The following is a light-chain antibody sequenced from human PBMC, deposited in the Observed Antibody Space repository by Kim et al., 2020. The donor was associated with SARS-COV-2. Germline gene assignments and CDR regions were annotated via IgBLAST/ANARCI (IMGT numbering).Light chain of an antibody. CDR1: QSIRNY. Sequence: DIQMTQSPSSLSASIGDRVTITCRASQSIRNYLNWYQQKPGKAPNLLIYAASSLQSGVPSRFSGSGSGTDFALTISSLQPEDFATYYCQQTIRTPITFGQGTRLEIK. CDR3: QQTIRTPIT. V-gene: IGKV1-39*01. CDR2: AAS. J-gene: IGKJ5*01.